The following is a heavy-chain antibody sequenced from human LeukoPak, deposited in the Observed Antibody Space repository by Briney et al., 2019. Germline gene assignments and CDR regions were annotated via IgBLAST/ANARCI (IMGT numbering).Heavy chain of an antibody. D-gene: IGHD3-10*01. CDR1: GGTFSSFA. V-gene: IGHV1-69*13. CDR2: IIPFFGTT. Sequence: SVKVSCKASGGTFSSFAISWVRQAPGQGLEWMGGIIPFFGTTNYAQKFQGRVTITADESTSTAYMELSSLRSEDTAVYYCARGGASMVRGVSYYYMDVWGKGTTVTVSS. J-gene: IGHJ6*03. CDR3: ARGGASMVRGVSYYYMDV.